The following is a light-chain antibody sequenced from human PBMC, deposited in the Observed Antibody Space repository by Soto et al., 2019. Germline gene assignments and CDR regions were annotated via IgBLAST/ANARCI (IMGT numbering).Light chain of an antibody. CDR3: SSYTSSSTQV. Sequence: QSALTQPASVSGSPGQSITISCTGTSSDVGAYNYVSWYQQHPGKAPKLMIYDVTNRPSGVSYRFSGSKSGNTASLTISGLQAEDEAYYYCSSYTSSSTQVFGGGTQLTVL. J-gene: IGLJ2*01. CDR1: SSDVGAYNY. CDR2: DVT. V-gene: IGLV2-14*03.